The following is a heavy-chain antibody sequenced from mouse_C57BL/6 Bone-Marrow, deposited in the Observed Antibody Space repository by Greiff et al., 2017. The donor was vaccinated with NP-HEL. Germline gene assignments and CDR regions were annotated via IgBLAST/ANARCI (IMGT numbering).Heavy chain of an antibody. J-gene: IGHJ2*01. CDR2: ISSGGDYI. Sequence: EVQRVESGEGLVKPGGSLKLSCAASGFTFSSYAMSWVRQTPEKRLEWVAYISSGGDYIYYADTVKGRFTISRDNARNTLYLQMSSLKSEDTAMYYCTREGDVGYFDYWGQGTTLTVSS. V-gene: IGHV5-9-1*02. CDR3: TREGDVGYFDY. D-gene: IGHD3-1*01. CDR1: GFTFSSYA.